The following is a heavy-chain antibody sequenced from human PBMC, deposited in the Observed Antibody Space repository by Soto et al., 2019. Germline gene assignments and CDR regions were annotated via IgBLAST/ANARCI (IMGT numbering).Heavy chain of an antibody. V-gene: IGHV2-5*02. Sequence: GPTLVNPTQTLTLTCTCSGFSLSTSGVGVGWIRQPPGKALEWLALIYWDDDKRYSPSLKSRLTITKDTSKNQVVLTMTNMDPVDTATYYCAHSLIGYYYDSSGSNRFAPWGQGTLV. CDR3: AHSLIGYYYDSSGSNRFAP. J-gene: IGHJ5*02. CDR1: GFSLSTSGVG. D-gene: IGHD3-22*01. CDR2: IYWDDDK.